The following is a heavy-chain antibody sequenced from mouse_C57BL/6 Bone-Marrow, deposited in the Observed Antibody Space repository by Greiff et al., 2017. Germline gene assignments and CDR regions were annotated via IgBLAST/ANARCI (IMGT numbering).Heavy chain of an antibody. CDR1: GYAFTNYL. Sequence: VQLQQSGAELVRPGTSVKVSCKASGYAFTNYLIEWVKQRPGQGLEWIGVINPGSGGTNYNEKFKGKATLTADKSSSTAYMQLSSLTSEDSAVYFCARWEDYGGFAYWGQGTLVTVSA. D-gene: IGHD2-4*01. V-gene: IGHV1-54*01. CDR2: INPGSGGT. CDR3: ARWEDYGGFAY. J-gene: IGHJ3*01.